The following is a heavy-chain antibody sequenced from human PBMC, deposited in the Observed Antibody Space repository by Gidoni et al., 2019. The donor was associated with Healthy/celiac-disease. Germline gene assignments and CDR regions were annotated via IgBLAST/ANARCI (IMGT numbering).Heavy chain of an antibody. CDR3: ARVGPRTGYYYYYGMDV. J-gene: IGHJ6*02. V-gene: IGHV4-59*01. CDR1: GGSLRRYY. CDR2: IYYSGST. Sequence: QVQLQESGPGLVKPSETLSLTCTVSGGSLRRYYWSWIRQPPGKGLEWIGYIYYSGSTNYNPSLKSRVTISVDTSKNQFSLKLSSVTAADTAVYYCARVGPRTGYYYYYGMDVWGQGTTVTVSS. D-gene: IGHD1-1*01.